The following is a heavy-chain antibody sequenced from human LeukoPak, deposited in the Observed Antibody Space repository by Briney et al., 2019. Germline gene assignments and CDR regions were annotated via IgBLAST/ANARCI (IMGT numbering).Heavy chain of an antibody. CDR2: INHSGST. V-gene: IGHV4-34*01. Sequence: SETLSLTCAVYGGSFSGYYWSWIRQPPGKGLEWIGEINHSGSTNYNPSLKSRVTISVDTSKSQFSLNLSSVTAADTAVYYCARGGGRRWLQPLDYWGQGTLVTVSS. CDR1: GGSFSGYY. D-gene: IGHD5-24*01. J-gene: IGHJ4*02. CDR3: ARGGGRRWLQPLDY.